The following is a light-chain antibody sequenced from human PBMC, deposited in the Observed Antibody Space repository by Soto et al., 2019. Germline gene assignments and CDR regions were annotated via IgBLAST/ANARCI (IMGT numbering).Light chain of an antibody. CDR3: TSYTSYSTYV. J-gene: IGLJ1*01. CDR2: EVN. CDR1: SSDVGNYNY. Sequence: QSALTQPASVSGSPGQSITISCTGTSSDVGNYNYVSWYQQHLGKAPKLMIYEVNNRPSGVSYRFSGSKSGNTASLTISGLQAEDEADYYCTSYTSYSTYVFGTGTKLTVL. V-gene: IGLV2-14*01.